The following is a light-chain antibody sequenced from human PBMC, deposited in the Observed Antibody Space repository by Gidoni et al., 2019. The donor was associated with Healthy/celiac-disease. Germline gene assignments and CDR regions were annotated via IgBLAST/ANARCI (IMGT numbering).Light chain of an antibody. Sequence: DIQMTQSPSSLSASVGDRVTITCQAIQDISNYLNWYQQKPGKAPKPLIYDASNLETGVPSRFSGSGSGTDFTFTISSLQPEDIATYYCQQYDNLPPLTFGGXTKVEIK. CDR3: QQYDNLPPLT. V-gene: IGKV1-33*01. J-gene: IGKJ4*01. CDR1: QDISNY. CDR2: DAS.